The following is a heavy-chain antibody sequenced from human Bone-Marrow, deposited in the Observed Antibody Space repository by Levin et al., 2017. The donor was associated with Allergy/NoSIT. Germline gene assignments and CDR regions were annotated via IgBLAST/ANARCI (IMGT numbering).Heavy chain of an antibody. CDR2: ISYSGSP. Sequence: SETLSLTCTVSGVSISSYYWSWIRQPPGKELEWIGYISYSGSPNYNPSLKSRVTISLDTSKNQFSLKLSSVTAADTAGYYCARSYYDSGSKPYYFDYWGQGTLVTVSS. V-gene: IGHV4-59*01. J-gene: IGHJ4*02. D-gene: IGHD3-10*01. CDR3: ARSYYDSGSKPYYFDY. CDR1: GVSISSYY.